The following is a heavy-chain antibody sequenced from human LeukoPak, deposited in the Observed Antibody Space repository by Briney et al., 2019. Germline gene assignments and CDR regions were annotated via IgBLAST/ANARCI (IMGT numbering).Heavy chain of an antibody. Sequence: PGGSLRLSCAASGFTFSSYGMHWVRQAPGKGLEWVAVISYDGSNKYYADSVKGRFTISRDNSKNTLYLQMNSLRAEDTAVYYCAKEIRGRLDYWGQGTLVTVSS. CDR1: GFTFSSYG. V-gene: IGHV3-30*18. CDR2: ISYDGSNK. D-gene: IGHD3-10*01. J-gene: IGHJ4*02. CDR3: AKEIRGRLDY.